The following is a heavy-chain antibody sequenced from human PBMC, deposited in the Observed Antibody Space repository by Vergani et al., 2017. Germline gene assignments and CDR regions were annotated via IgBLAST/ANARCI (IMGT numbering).Heavy chain of an antibody. V-gene: IGHV3-30-3*01. CDR2: ISYDGSNN. Sequence: QVQLVESGGGVVQPGRSLRLYCAASGFTFSSYSMHWVRQAPGKGLEWVAVISYDGSNNYYVDSVKGRFTISRDNSKNTLYLQMNSLRAEDTAVYYCAKELVDWYFDLWGRGTLVTVSS. CDR3: AKELVDWYFDL. J-gene: IGHJ2*01. CDR1: GFTFSSYS.